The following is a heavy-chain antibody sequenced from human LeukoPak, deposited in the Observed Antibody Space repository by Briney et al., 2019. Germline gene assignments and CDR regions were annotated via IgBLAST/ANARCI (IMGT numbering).Heavy chain of an antibody. V-gene: IGHV1-2*02. CDR1: GYTLTDYY. CDR3: ARDMLPMTTVTTPGGY. J-gene: IGHJ4*02. CDR2: INPNSGAT. D-gene: IGHD4-17*01. Sequence: ASVKVSCKASGYTLTDYYMHWVRQSPGQGLDWMGWINPNSGATKSAQKFQGRVTMTRDTSISTAYMELSRLRSDDTAVYYCARDMLPMTTVTTPGGYWGQGTLVTVSS.